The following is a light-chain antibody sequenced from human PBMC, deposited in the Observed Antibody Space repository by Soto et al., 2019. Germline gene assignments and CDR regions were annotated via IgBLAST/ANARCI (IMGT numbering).Light chain of an antibody. Sequence: EIVLTQSPGTLSLSPGERATLSCRASQSVSNNYLAWYQQKPGQAPGLRIYGASNRATGPPSWFSGYACRTYCPLTISSLERDDFAVYYCPQYGSSGTFGQGTKV. V-gene: IGKV3-20*01. CDR3: PQYGSSGT. CDR2: GAS. J-gene: IGKJ1*01. CDR1: QSVSNNY.